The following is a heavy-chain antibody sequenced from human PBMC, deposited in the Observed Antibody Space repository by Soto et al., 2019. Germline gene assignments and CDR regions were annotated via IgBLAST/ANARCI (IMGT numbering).Heavy chain of an antibody. CDR2: MNPNTGNS. CDR1: GYTFTSYD. Sequence: QVQLVQSGAEVRKPGASVKVSCEASGYTFTSYDIYWVRQATGQGLEWMGWMNPNTGNSGYAQKFQGRVTMTSDTSISTANRELSSLRSEDTAVYYCARRAETNGWNGFGADKYYFDFWGQGTLVTVSS. D-gene: IGHD1-1*01. J-gene: IGHJ4*02. V-gene: IGHV1-8*01. CDR3: ARRAETNGWNGFGADKYYFDF.